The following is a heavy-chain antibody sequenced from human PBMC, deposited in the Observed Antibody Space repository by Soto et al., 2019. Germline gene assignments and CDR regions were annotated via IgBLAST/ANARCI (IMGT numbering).Heavy chain of an antibody. CDR3: TRDFQGPLDYGMDV. D-gene: IGHD1-1*01. CDR2: ISYDGSNK. V-gene: IGHV3-30-3*01. J-gene: IGHJ6*02. Sequence: QVQLVESGGGVVQPGRSLRLSCAASGFTFSSYAMHWVRQAPGKGLEWVAVISYDGSNKYYADSVKGRFTISRDNAKNSLYLQMNSLRAEDTAVYYCTRDFQGPLDYGMDVWGQGTTVTVSS. CDR1: GFTFSSYA.